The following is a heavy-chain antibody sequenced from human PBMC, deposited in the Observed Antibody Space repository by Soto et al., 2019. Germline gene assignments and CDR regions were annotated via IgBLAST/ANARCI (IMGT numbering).Heavy chain of an antibody. V-gene: IGHV3-74*01. J-gene: IGHJ4*02. Sequence: EVQLVESGGGLVQPGGSLRLSCAASGFAFSSEGMHWVRQAPGKGLVWVSRIDPYDTGITYADSVKGRFTISRDNAKNTLYLQMNSLSAEDTAVYYCTSDTLGARDSWGQGTLVTVSS. CDR2: IDPYDTGI. D-gene: IGHD2-15*01. CDR1: GFAFSSEG. CDR3: TSDTLGARDS.